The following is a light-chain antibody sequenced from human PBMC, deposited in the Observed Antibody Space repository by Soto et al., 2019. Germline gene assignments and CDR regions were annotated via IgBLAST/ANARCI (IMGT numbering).Light chain of an antibody. CDR2: DVS. V-gene: IGLV2-14*01. CDR1: SSDIGSYNY. Sequence: QSALTQPASVSGSPGQSITISCTGTSSDIGSYNYVSWYQQHPGKAPKLMIYDVSNRPSGVSNRFSGSKSGNPASLTISGLQAEDEADYYCSSYTGSSTPYFFGAGTKVTVL. CDR3: SSYTGSSTPYF. J-gene: IGLJ1*01.